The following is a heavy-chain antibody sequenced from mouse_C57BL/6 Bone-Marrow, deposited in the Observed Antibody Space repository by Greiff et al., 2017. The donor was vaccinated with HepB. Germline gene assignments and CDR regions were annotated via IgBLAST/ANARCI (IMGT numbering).Heavy chain of an antibody. J-gene: IGHJ3*01. V-gene: IGHV8-12*01. Sequence: QVTLKESGPGILQSSQTLSLTCSFSGFSLSTSGMGVSWIRQPSGKGLEWLAHIYWDDDKRYNPSLKSRLTISKDTSRNQVFLKITSVDTADTATYYCARRVERDSWFAYWGQGTLVTVSA. CDR1: GFSLSTSGMG. CDR2: IYWDDDK. CDR3: ARRVERDSWFAY.